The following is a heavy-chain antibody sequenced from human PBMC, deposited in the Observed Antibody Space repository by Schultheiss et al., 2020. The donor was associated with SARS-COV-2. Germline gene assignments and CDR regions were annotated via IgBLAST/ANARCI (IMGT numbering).Heavy chain of an antibody. Sequence: GGSLRLSCAVCGFTFSSYAIHWVRQAPGKGLEYVSAISSNGGSTYYADSVKGRFTISRDNSKNTLYLQMSSLRAEDTAVYYCVKGVAGNFDYWGQGTLVTVSS. D-gene: IGHD6-19*01. V-gene: IGHV3-64D*06. J-gene: IGHJ4*02. CDR3: VKGVAGNFDY. CDR2: ISSNGGST. CDR1: GFTFSSYA.